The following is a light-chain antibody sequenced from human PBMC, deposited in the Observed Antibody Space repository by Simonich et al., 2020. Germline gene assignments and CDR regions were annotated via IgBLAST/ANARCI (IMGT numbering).Light chain of an antibody. CDR1: SSDVGSYNL. CDR3: CSYAGSSTWV. Sequence: QYALTQPASVSGSPGQSITISCTETSSDVGSYNLVSWYQQHPVKAPKLIIYEGSTRPSGVSNRFSGSKSGNTASLTISGLQAEDEADYYCCSYAGSSTWVFGGGTKLTVL. CDR2: EGS. V-gene: IGLV2-23*01. J-gene: IGLJ3*02.